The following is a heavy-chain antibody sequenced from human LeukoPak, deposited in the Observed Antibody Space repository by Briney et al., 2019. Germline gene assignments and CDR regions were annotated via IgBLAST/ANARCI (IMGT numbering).Heavy chain of an antibody. V-gene: IGHV3-23*01. D-gene: IGHD5-24*01. Sequence: PGESLRLSCAASGFTFSGYAMSWVRRAPGKGLEWVSAISGSGGSTYYADSVKGRFTISRDNSKNTLYLQMNSLRAEDTAVYYCAKEGCRDGYHYCYYGMDVWGQGTTVTVSS. CDR1: GFTFSGYA. CDR3: AKEGCRDGYHYCYYGMDV. CDR2: ISGSGGST. J-gene: IGHJ6*02.